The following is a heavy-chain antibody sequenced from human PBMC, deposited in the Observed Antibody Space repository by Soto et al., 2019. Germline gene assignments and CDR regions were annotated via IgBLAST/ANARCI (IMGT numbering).Heavy chain of an antibody. CDR3: ARGLGTYYFDY. Sequence: QVQLQQWGAGLLKPSETLSLTCAVYGGSFSGYYWSWIRQPPGKGLEWIGEINHSGSTNYNPSLKSXXTXSXATSKNQFSLKLSSVTAADTAVYYCARGLGTYYFDYWGQGTLVTVSS. V-gene: IGHV4-34*01. J-gene: IGHJ4*02. D-gene: IGHD3-10*01. CDR2: INHSGST. CDR1: GGSFSGYY.